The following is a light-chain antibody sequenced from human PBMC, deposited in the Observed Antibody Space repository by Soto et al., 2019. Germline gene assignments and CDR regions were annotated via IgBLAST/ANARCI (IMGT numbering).Light chain of an antibody. CDR3: SSYAGTKNYV. Sequence: QSALTQPPSASGSPGQSVTISCTGTSSDVGGYNYVSWYQQHPGKAPKLMIYEVNKRPSGVPDRFFGSKSGNTASLTVSGLQAEDEADYYCSSYAGTKNYVFGTGTKVTVL. J-gene: IGLJ1*01. V-gene: IGLV2-8*01. CDR2: EVN. CDR1: SSDVGGYNY.